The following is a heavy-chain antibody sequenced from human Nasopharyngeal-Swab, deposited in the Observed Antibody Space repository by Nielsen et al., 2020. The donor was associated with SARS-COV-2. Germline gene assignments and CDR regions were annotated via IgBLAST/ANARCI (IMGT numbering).Heavy chain of an antibody. Sequence: ASVKVSCKASGYTITSYAMQWGRQAPGQRLEWMGWINAGNGNTKYSQKFQGRVTITRDTSASTAYMELSSLRSEDTAVYYCARDRITDPDAFDIWGQGTMVTVSS. V-gene: IGHV1-3*01. CDR1: GYTITSYA. CDR3: ARDRITDPDAFDI. CDR2: INAGNGNT. J-gene: IGHJ3*02.